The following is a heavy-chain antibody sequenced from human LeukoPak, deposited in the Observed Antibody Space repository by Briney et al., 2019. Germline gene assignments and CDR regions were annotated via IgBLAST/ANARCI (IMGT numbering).Heavy chain of an antibody. CDR3: ARTGYSSGWTDYWYFDL. Sequence: PGGSLRLSCAASGFTFDDYAMHWVRQAPGKGLEWVSGISWNSGSIGYADSVKGRFTISRDNAKNSLYLQMNSLRAEDTAVYYCARTGYSSGWTDYWYFDLWGRGTLVTVSS. V-gene: IGHV3-9*01. CDR2: ISWNSGSI. CDR1: GFTFDDYA. J-gene: IGHJ2*01. D-gene: IGHD6-19*01.